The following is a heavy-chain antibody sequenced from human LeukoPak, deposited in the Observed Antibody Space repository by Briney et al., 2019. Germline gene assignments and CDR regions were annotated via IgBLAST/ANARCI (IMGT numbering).Heavy chain of an antibody. CDR1: GGSISSSSYY. CDR2: IYYSGST. V-gene: IGHV4-39*01. J-gene: IGHJ4*02. Sequence: SETLSLTCTVSGGSISSSSYYWGWIRRPPGKGLEWIGSIYYSGSTYYNPSLKSRVTISVDTSKNQFSLKLSSVTAADTAVYYCARREMATIDYWGQGTLVTVSS. D-gene: IGHD5-24*01. CDR3: ARREMATIDY.